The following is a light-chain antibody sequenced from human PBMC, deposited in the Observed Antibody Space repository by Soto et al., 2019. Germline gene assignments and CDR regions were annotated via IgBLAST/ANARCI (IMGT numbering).Light chain of an antibody. CDR1: QTISTW. V-gene: IGKV1-5*01. J-gene: IGKJ2*01. Sequence: DIPVTQSPPTLSASVGDRVTITCRASQTISTWMAWYQQKPGKAPKLLVYDASTLESGVASRFSGSGSGTEFTLEISGLQPDDSATYYCQQYTNTNNPWMFGQGTKVEI. CDR3: QQYTNTNNPWM. CDR2: DAS.